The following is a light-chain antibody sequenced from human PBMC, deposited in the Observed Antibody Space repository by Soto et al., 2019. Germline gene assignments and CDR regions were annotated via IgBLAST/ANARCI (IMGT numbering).Light chain of an antibody. J-gene: IGKJ1*01. V-gene: IGKV1-39*01. CDR2: AAS. CDR1: QGIGNY. CDR3: QQNNNTPWT. Sequence: DIQMTQSPSSLYASVGDRVIITCRASQGIGNYLNWYQQRPGRAPKVLIYAASTLYRGVSSRFIGGGSGTDFTLTISSLQPEHFATYYCQQNNNTPWTFGQGTKVE.